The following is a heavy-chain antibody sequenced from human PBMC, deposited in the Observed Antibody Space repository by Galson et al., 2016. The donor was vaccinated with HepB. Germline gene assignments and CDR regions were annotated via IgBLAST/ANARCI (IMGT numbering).Heavy chain of an antibody. CDR3: VKGGSTTWPPNWFDT. D-gene: IGHD1-1*01. V-gene: IGHV3-64D*06. CDR1: GFMFNAYA. J-gene: IGHJ5*02. Sequence: LRLSCAASGFMFNAYAMHWVRQAPGKGLEYVASLEGNGGRTQMANSVKGRFTISRDNSKNTVYLQMTSLTTEDTAVCHCVKGGSTTWPPNWFDTWGQGTRVIVSS. CDR2: LEGNGGRT.